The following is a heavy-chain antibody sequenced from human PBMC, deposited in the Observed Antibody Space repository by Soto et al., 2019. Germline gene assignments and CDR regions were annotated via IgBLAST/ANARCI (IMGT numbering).Heavy chain of an antibody. J-gene: IGHJ6*02. CDR1: GGSISSYY. V-gene: IGHV4-4*07. Sequence: PSETLSLTCTVSGGSISSYYWSWIRQPAGKGLEWIGRIYTSGSTNYNPSLKSRVTMSVDTSKNQFSLKLSSVTAADTAVYYCARAAPNYYGSGSYYYYYYGMDVWGQGTTVTVS. CDR2: IYTSGST. D-gene: IGHD3-10*01. CDR3: ARAAPNYYGSGSYYYYYYGMDV.